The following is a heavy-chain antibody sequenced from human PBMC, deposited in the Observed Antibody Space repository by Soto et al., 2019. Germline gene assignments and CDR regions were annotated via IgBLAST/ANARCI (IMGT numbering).Heavy chain of an antibody. Sequence: SGPTLVNPTHTLTLTCTFSGFSLSTSGMCVSWIRQPPGKALDWIALIDWDDDKYYSTSLKTRLTISKDTSKNQVVLTMTNMEALDTSNYYCARAVLRVFPRASYGMDVGGQGT. V-gene: IGHV2-70*01. D-gene: IGHD3-3*01. J-gene: IGHJ6*02. CDR3: ARAVLRVFPRASYGMDV. CDR1: GFSLSTSGMC. CDR2: IDWDDDK.